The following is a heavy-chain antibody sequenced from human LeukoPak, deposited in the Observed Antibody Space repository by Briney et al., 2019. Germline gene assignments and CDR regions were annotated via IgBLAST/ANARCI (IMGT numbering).Heavy chain of an antibody. CDR3: ATETNGRHYDY. D-gene: IGHD1-14*01. CDR1: GLTFSTSG. J-gene: IGHJ4*02. V-gene: IGHV3-21*06. CDR2: IGPTGSDR. Sequence: GGSLRLSCTASGLTFSTSGFNWVRQAPGKGLEWVASIGPTGSDRYYADSIKGRFTISRDNANNFLYLQMNSLRAEDTAVYYCATETNGRHYDYWGQGTLLTVSS.